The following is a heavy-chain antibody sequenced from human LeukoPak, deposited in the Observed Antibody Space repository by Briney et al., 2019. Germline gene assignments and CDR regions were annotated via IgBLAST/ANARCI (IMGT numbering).Heavy chain of an antibody. V-gene: IGHV1-69*04. D-gene: IGHD3-22*01. CDR1: GGTFSSYA. J-gene: IGHJ4*02. CDR2: IIPILGIA. Sequence: SVKVSCKASGGTFSSYAISWVRQAPGQGLEWMGRIIPILGIANYAQKFQGRVTITADKSTSTAYMELSSLRSEDTAVYYCARAGCPYYYDSSGYPAGCLLDYWGQGTLVTVSS. CDR3: ARAGCPYYYDSSGYPAGCLLDY.